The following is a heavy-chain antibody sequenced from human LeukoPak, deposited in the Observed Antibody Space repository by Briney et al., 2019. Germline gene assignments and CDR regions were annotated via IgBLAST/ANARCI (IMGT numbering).Heavy chain of an antibody. D-gene: IGHD6-13*01. V-gene: IGHV3-21*01. Sequence: GGSLRLSCAASGFTFSGYSMNWVRQAPGKGLEWVSSISSTSDYIYYADSLKGRIAISRDNDKNSLYLQMNSLRAGDAAIYYCARGGIYSQRFDYWGQGSLVTVSS. CDR1: GFTFSGYS. J-gene: IGHJ4*02. CDR3: ARGGIYSQRFDY. CDR2: ISSTSDYI.